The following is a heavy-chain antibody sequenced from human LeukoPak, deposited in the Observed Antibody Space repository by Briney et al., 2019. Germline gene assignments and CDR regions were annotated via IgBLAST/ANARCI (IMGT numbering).Heavy chain of an antibody. CDR2: INGDASST. Sequence: GGSLRLSCAASGLTLSGYWMHWVRQAPGKGLVWVSRINGDASSTSYADSVKGRFTISRDNAKSTLYLQMNSLRVEDTAVYYCARVGGGDYWGQGTLVTVSS. CDR1: GLTLSGYW. V-gene: IGHV3-74*01. J-gene: IGHJ4*02. D-gene: IGHD3-10*01. CDR3: ARVGGGDY.